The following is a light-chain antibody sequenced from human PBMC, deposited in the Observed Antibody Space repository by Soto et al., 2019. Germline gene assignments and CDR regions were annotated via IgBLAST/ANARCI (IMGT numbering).Light chain of an antibody. J-gene: IGKJ4*01. CDR2: KAS. CDR3: QQYNSYVT. Sequence: DIQMTQSPSTLSASVGDRVTITCRASQTINSWLAWYQQKPGTAPKLLIYKASSLQDGVPPRFSGSGSGTEFPLTITGLQPDDFATYFCQQYNSYVTFGGGTKVEIK. V-gene: IGKV1-5*03. CDR1: QTINSW.